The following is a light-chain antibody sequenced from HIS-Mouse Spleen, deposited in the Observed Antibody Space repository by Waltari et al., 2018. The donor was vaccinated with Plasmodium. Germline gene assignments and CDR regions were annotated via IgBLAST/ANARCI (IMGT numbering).Light chain of an antibody. CDR2: KDS. V-gene: IGLV3-25*03. CDR3: QSADSSGTPNWV. CDR1: ALPKQY. Sequence: SYELTQPPSVSVSPGQTARITCPGHALPKQYAYWYQQKPGQAPVLGIYKDSERPSGNPERFSGSSSGTTVTLTISGVQAEDEADYYCQSADSSGTPNWVFGGGTKLTVL. J-gene: IGLJ3*02.